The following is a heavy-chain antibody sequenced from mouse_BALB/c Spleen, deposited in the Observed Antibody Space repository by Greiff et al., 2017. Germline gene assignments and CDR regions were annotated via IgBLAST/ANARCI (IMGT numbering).Heavy chain of an antibody. CDR3: ARENSLLGGYYAMDY. V-gene: IGHV1S137*01. D-gene: IGHD1-2*01. CDR2: ISTYYGDA. Sequence: VQLQQSGAELVRPGVSVKISCKGSGYTFTDYAMHWVKQSHAKSLEWIGVISTYYGDASYNQKFKGKATMTVDKSSSTAYMELARLTSEDSAIYYCARENSLLGGYYAMDYWGQGTSVTVSS. CDR1: GYTFTDYA. J-gene: IGHJ4*01.